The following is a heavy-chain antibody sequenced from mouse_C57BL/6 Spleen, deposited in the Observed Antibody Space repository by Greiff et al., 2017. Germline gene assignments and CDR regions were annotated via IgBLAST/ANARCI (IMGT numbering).Heavy chain of an antibody. CDR2: IDPETGGT. V-gene: IGHV1-15*01. D-gene: IGHD1-1*01. Sequence: QVQLQQSGAELVRPGASVTLSCKASGYTFTDYEMHWVKQTPVHGLEWIGAIDPETGGTAYNQKFKGKAILTADKSSSTAYMELRSLTSEDAAFYYCTRYYYGSHFDYWGQGTTLTVSS. CDR3: TRYYYGSHFDY. CDR1: GYTFTDYE. J-gene: IGHJ2*01.